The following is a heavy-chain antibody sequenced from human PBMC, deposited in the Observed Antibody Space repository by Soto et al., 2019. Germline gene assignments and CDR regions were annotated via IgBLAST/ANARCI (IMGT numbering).Heavy chain of an antibody. CDR1: GYSFTRFG. CDR3: ARDPQYSPSPLVFDY. V-gene: IGHV1-18*01. CDR2: ISTYNGNT. D-gene: IGHD6-6*01. J-gene: IGHJ4*02. Sequence: QVQLLQSGAEVKKPGASVRVSCKASGYSFTRFGISWVRQAPGQGLEWVGRISTYNGNTKYAQKLEGRVTVSTDTSTSTAYMELRSLRSDDTAVYYCARDPQYSPSPLVFDYWGQGTLLTVSS.